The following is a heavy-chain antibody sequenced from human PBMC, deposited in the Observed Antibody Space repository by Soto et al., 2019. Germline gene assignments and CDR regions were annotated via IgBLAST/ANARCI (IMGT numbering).Heavy chain of an antibody. CDR2: INHGGSN. Sequence: QVQLHESGPGLVKPSGTLSLTCTISGGSIISSNWWSWVRQPPGKGLEWIGEINHGGSNNYNSSLQSRVTISVDQSKNQVSLKMISLTAADTAVYYCARRRSSLRLGNQTNWFDPWGQGTRVTVSS. V-gene: IGHV4-4*02. CDR1: GGSIISSNW. CDR3: ARRRSSLRLGNQTNWFDP. J-gene: IGHJ5*02. D-gene: IGHD3-10*01.